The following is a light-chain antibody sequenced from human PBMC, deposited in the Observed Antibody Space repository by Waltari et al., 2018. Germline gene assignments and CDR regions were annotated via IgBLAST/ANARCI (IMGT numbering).Light chain of an antibody. CDR2: GHN. V-gene: IGLV1-40*01. J-gene: IGLJ2*01. Sequence: QSVLTPPPPLSGPPGQRVTNPSAGCSPNHGATYDVHWYQQLPGTAPKLLISGHNNRPSGVPDRFSGSKSGTSASLAITGLQAEDEADYYCQSYDNRLSGVIFGGGTRLTVL. CDR1: SPNHGATYD. CDR3: QSYDNRLSGVI.